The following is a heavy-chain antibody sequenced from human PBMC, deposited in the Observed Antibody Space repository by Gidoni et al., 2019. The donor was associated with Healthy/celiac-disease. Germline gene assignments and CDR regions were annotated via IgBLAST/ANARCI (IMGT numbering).Heavy chain of an antibody. V-gene: IGHV1-69*01. CDR2: IIPIFGTA. Sequence: APGQGLEWMGGIIPIFGTANYAQKFQGRVTITADESTSTAYMELSSLRSEDTAVYYCARGFPRYDPRGGWFDPWGQGTLVTVSS. J-gene: IGHJ5*02. D-gene: IGHD2-15*01. CDR3: ARGFPRYDPRGGWFDP.